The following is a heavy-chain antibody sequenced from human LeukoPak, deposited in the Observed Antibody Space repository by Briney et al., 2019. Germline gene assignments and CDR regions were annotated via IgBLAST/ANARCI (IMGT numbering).Heavy chain of an antibody. V-gene: IGHV1-69*05. CDR1: GGTFISYA. CDR2: IIPIFGTE. Sequence: SVKVSCKASGGTFISYAISWVRQAPGQGVEWMGGIIPIFGTENYAQKFQGRVTITTDESTSTAYMELSSLRSEDTAVYYCARGDSSGWYPRYYFDYWGQGTLVTVSS. D-gene: IGHD6-19*01. CDR3: ARGDSSGWYPRYYFDY. J-gene: IGHJ4*02.